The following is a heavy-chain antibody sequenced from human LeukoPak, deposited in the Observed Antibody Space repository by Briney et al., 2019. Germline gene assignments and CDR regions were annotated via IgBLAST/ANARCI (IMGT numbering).Heavy chain of an antibody. J-gene: IGHJ3*02. V-gene: IGHV4-34*01. CDR2: INHSGST. CDR3: ARFLRGATNALEI. Sequence: SETLSLTCAVYGGSFSGYYWSWIRQPPGKGLEWIGEINHSGSTNYNPSLKSRVTISVDTSKNQFSLKLSSVTAADTAVYYCARFLRGATNALEIWGQGTMVTVSS. CDR1: GGSFSGYY. D-gene: IGHD1-26*01.